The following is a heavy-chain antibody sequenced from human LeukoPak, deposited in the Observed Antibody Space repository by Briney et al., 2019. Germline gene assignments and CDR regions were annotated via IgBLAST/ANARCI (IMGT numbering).Heavy chain of an antibody. CDR2: ISYDGSNK. Sequence: PGRSLRLSCAASGFTFSSYGMHWVRQAPGKGLEWVAVISYDGSNKYYADSVKGQFTISRDNSKNTLYLQMNSLRAEDTAVYYCAKEDIAAAGAFDPWGQGTLVTVSS. V-gene: IGHV3-30*18. J-gene: IGHJ5*02. CDR3: AKEDIAAAGAFDP. D-gene: IGHD6-13*01. CDR1: GFTFSSYG.